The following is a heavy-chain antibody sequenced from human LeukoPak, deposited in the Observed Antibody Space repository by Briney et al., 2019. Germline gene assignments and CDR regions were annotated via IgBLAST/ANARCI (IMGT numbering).Heavy chain of an antibody. CDR1: GYTFTSYY. CDR2: INPSGGST. J-gene: IGHJ6*04. V-gene: IGHV1-46*01. CDR3: ASGAWVGYDYVWGHDSYYGMDV. D-gene: IGHD3-16*01. Sequence: ASVKVSCKASGYTFTSYYMHWVRQAPGQGLGWMGIINPSGGSTSYAQKFQGRVTMTRDTSTSTVYMELSSLRSEDTAVYYCASGAWVGYDYVWGHDSYYGMDVWGKGTTVTVSS.